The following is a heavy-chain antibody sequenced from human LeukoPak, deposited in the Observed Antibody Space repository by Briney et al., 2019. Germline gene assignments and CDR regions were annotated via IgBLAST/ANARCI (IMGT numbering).Heavy chain of an antibody. CDR3: ARNYDFWSGYLDY. J-gene: IGHJ4*02. V-gene: IGHV4-59*01. Sequence: SETLSLTCTVSGGSISNYYWSWIRQPPGKGLEWIGYIHYSWSTNNNPSLKSRVTISVDTSKNQFSLKLTSVTAADTAVYYCARNYDFWSGYLDYWGQGTLVTVSS. CDR1: GGSISNYY. CDR2: IHYSWST. D-gene: IGHD3-3*01.